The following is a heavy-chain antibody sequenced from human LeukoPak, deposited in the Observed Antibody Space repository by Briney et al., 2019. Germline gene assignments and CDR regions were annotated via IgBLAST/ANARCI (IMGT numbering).Heavy chain of an antibody. CDR3: AKAYYYDSSGYYDH. CDR1: GFTFSSYA. V-gene: IGHV3-23*01. D-gene: IGHD3-22*01. CDR2: ITGSGGIT. Sequence: GGSLRLSCAASGFTFSSYAMSWVRQAPGKGLEWVSAITGSGGITYYADSVKGRFTISRDNSKNTLYVQMNSLRAEDTAVYYCAKAYYYDSSGYYDHWGQGTLVTVSS. J-gene: IGHJ5*02.